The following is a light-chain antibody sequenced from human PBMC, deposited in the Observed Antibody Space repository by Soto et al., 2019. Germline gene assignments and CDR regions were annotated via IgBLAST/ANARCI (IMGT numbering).Light chain of an antibody. V-gene: IGLV2-8*01. J-gene: IGLJ2*01. CDR1: SSDVGGYNY. CDR2: EVS. Sequence: QSALTQPPSASGSPGQSVTISCTGTSSDVGGYNYVSWYQQHPGKAPKLMIYEVSKRPSGVPDRFSGSKSGNTASLTVSGLQAEDEADYYCSSYAGSNNFDVVFGGGTQLTGL. CDR3: SSYAGSNNFDVV.